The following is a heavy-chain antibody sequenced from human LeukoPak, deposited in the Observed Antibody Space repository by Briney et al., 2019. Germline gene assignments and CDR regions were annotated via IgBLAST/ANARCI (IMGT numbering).Heavy chain of an antibody. CDR3: ARIHSLYYYDSSGYGAFDI. CDR2: IWNDGSNK. D-gene: IGHD3-22*01. V-gene: IGHV3-33*08. CDR1: GFTFITYH. Sequence: GRSLRLSCAASGFTFITYHMHWVRQTPGKGLEWVAVIWNDGSNKYYADSVKGRFTISRDNSKNTLYLQMNSLRAEDTAVYYCARIHSLYYYDSSGYGAFDIWGQGTMVTVSS. J-gene: IGHJ3*02.